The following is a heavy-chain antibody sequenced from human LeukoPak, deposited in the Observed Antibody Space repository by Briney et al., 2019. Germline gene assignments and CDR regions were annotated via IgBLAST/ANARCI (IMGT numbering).Heavy chain of an antibody. Sequence: PGGSLRLSCAASGFTFSDYAMSWVRQAPGKGLEWVSSISGSGGGTYYADSVKGRFTISRDNSKNTLYLQVNSLRAEDTAVYYCAAHRYSGTYPYYFDYWGQGTLVTVSS. CDR1: GFTFSDYA. J-gene: IGHJ4*02. CDR2: ISGSGGGT. CDR3: AAHRYSGTYPYYFDY. D-gene: IGHD1-26*01. V-gene: IGHV3-23*01.